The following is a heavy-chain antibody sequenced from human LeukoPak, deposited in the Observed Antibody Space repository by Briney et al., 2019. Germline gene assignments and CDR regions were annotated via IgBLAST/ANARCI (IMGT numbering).Heavy chain of an antibody. J-gene: IGHJ3*02. Sequence: PSETLSLTCTVSGGSISSYYWSWIRQPAGKGLEWIGRIYTSGSTNYNPSLKSRVTMSVDTSKNQFSLKLSSVTAADTAVYYCARDRLLFTMSRTVGAFDIWGQGTMVTVSS. D-gene: IGHD3-22*01. CDR3: ARDRLLFTMSRTVGAFDI. CDR1: GGSISSYY. V-gene: IGHV4-4*07. CDR2: IYTSGST.